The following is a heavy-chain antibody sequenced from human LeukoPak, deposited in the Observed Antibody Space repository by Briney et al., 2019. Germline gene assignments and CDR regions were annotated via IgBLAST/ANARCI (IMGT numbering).Heavy chain of an antibody. CDR3: ARAAPYYYDSSGYSAFDS. Sequence: GGSLRLSCAASGFTFSGYWMTWVRQAPGKGLEWVANINLDGSEKYYVDSVKGRFTISRDNAKNSLYLQMNSLRDEDTAVYYCARAAPYYYDSSGYSAFDSWGQGTMVTVSA. CDR1: GFTFSGYW. D-gene: IGHD3-22*01. J-gene: IGHJ3*02. V-gene: IGHV3-7*02. CDR2: INLDGSEK.